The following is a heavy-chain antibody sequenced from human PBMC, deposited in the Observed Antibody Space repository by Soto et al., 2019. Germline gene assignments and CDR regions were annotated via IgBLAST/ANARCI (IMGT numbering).Heavy chain of an antibody. CDR2: IKSKTDGGTT. V-gene: IGHV3-15*01. CDR1: GFTFSNAW. D-gene: IGHD5-18*01. J-gene: IGHJ6*02. CDR3: TTDTAMVIYYYYYYGMDV. Sequence: GGSLRLSCGASGFTFSNAWISWVRQAPGKGLEWVGRIKSKTDGGTTDYAAPVKGRFTISRDDSKNTLYLQMNSLKTEDTAVYYCTTDTAMVIYYYYYYGMDVWGQGTTVTVSS.